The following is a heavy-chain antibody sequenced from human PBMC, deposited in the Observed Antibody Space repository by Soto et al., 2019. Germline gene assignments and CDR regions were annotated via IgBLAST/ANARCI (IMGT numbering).Heavy chain of an antibody. CDR1: GDSFTSYW. J-gene: IGHJ5*02. Sequence: XESLKISQEGSGDSFTSYWLSWVRQMPGKGLEWMGRIDPSDSYTNYSPSLQGHVTISADKSISTAYLQWSSLKASDTAMYYCASSYSSGWPRGWFDTWGQGTLVTVSS. D-gene: IGHD6-19*01. CDR2: IDPSDSYT. V-gene: IGHV5-10-1*01. CDR3: ASSYSSGWPRGWFDT.